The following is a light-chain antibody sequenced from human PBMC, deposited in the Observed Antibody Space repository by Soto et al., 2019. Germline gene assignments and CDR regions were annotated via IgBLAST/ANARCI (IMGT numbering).Light chain of an antibody. CDR2: ATS. Sequence: DIQMTQSPSTLSASVGDRVTITCRASQGIRNDLGWYQQKPGKAPKRLIYATSSLESGVPSRFSGSGSGTEFTLTISSLQPDDFATYYCQQYSSYWTFAQGTKVDIK. CDR1: QGIRND. CDR3: QQYSSYWT. J-gene: IGKJ1*01. V-gene: IGKV1-17*01.